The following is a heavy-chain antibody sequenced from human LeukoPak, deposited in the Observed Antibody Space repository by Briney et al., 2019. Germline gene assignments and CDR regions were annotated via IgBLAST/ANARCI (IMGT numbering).Heavy chain of an antibody. V-gene: IGHV3-30*04. D-gene: IGHD3-22*01. CDR2: ISHDGSTK. J-gene: IGHJ4*02. CDR1: GFTFSSYA. CDR3: AKVVHDSSGFNFDY. Sequence: GRSLRLSCAASGFTFSSYAMHWVRQAPGKGLEWVALISHDGSTKYYAGSVEGRLTISRDNSKNTLFLQMNSLRAEDTAVYYCAKVVHDSSGFNFDYWGQGTLVTVSS.